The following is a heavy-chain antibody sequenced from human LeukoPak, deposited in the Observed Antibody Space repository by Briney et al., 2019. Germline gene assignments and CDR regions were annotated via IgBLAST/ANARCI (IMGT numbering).Heavy chain of an antibody. CDR1: GSTFSNHW. D-gene: IGHD3-16*01. CDR3: VTTWGDY. V-gene: IGHV3-74*01. CDR2: IKTDGTIT. Sequence: GGSLRLSCAVSGSTFSNHWMYWVRQVPGKGLVCVSAIKTDGTITNYADSVKGRFTISRDNAKNTLYLQMNGLRAEDTAIYYCVTTWGDYWGQGTLVTVSS. J-gene: IGHJ4*02.